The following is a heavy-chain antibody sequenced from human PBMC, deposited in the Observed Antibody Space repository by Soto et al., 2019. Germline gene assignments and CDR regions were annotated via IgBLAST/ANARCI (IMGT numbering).Heavy chain of an antibody. J-gene: IGHJ4*02. CDR2: ISAYGGNT. CDR3: ARARNSGSYYRH. D-gene: IGHD3-10*01. V-gene: IGHV1-18*01. CDR1: GYTFTSYG. Sequence: QVQPVQSGAEVKKPGASVRVSCKASGYTFTSYGISWVRQAPGQGLEWMGWISAYGGNTNYGQNLQGRVTMTTDTATSTAYMELRSLRSDDTAVYYCARARNSGSYYRHWGQGILVTVSS.